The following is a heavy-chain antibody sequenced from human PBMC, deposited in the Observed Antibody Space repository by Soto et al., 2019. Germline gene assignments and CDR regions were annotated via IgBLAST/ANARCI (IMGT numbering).Heavy chain of an antibody. CDR3: ASYGTVTYYYYYMDV. D-gene: IGHD4-17*01. Sequence: EVQLVESGGGLVQPGGSLRLSCAASGFTFSSYWMHWVRQAPGKGLVWVSRINGDGSSTSYADSVKGRFTISRDNAKNTLYLKMNSLRAEDTAVYYCASYGTVTYYYYYMDVWGKGTTVTVSS. V-gene: IGHV3-74*01. CDR1: GFTFSSYW. CDR2: INGDGSST. J-gene: IGHJ6*03.